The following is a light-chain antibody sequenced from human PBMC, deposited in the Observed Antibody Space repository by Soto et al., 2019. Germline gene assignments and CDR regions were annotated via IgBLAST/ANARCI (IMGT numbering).Light chain of an antibody. Sequence: DIQMTQSPSNLSASVGDRVTITCRASQSISSWLGWYQQRPGKAPKLLIYKASTLESGVPSRFSGSASGTEFTLTISSLQPDDFATYYCHQYNTYPYTFGQGTTLEIK. J-gene: IGKJ2*01. CDR2: KAS. V-gene: IGKV1-5*03. CDR3: HQYNTYPYT. CDR1: QSISSW.